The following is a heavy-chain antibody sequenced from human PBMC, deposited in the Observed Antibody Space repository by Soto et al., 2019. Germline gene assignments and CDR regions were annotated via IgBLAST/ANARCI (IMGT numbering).Heavy chain of an antibody. V-gene: IGHV3-7*01. CDR3: TRDLQGPLDYGMDV. CDR2: VKYDGSQT. J-gene: IGHJ6*02. D-gene: IGHD1-1*01. Sequence: GGSLRLSCADSGFTFSSYWMSWVRQAPGKGLEWVANVKYDGSQTYYVGSVKGRFTISRDNAKNSLYLQMNSLRAEDTAVYYCTRDLQGPLDYGMDVWGQGDTVTVSS. CDR1: GFTFSSYW.